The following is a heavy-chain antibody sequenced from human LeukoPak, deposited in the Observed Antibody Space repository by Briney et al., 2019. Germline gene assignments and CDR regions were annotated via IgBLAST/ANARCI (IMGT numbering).Heavy chain of an antibody. D-gene: IGHD3-10*01. CDR1: GYTFTSYG. V-gene: IGHV1-18*01. CDR3: ARDSMGYGSGSYYNSDY. J-gene: IGHJ4*02. CDR2: ISAYNGNT. Sequence: EASVKVSCKASGYTFTSYGISWVRQAPGQGLEWMGWISAYNGNTNYAQKLQGRVTMTTDTSTSTAYMELRSLRSDDTAVHYCARDSMGYGSGSYYNSDYWGQGTLVTVSS.